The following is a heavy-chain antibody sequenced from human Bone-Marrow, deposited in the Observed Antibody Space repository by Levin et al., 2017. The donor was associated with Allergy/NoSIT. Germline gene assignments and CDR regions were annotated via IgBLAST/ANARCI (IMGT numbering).Heavy chain of an antibody. CDR3: SRGLTFDY. V-gene: IGHV3-74*01. J-gene: IGHJ4*02. Sequence: GESLKISCAASGITFSNHYIHWVRQAPGKGLEWVSRLDSDGRTTTYADSVKGRFTISRDSARKTVYLQMNSLRAEDTAVYYCSRGLTFDYWGQGTLVTVSS. CDR2: LDSDGRTT. CDR1: GITFSNHY.